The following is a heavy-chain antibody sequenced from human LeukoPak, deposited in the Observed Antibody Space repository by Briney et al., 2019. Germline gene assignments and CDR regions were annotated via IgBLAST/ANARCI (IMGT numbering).Heavy chain of an antibody. CDR2: IRYDGSNK. Sequence: PGGSLRLSCAASGFTFSSYGMLWVRQAPGKGLEWVAFIRYDGSNKYYADSVKGRFTISRDNSKNTLYLQMNSLRTEDTAVYYCAKGPWDSSGPFYFDYWGQGTLVTVSS. J-gene: IGHJ4*02. CDR3: AKGPWDSSGPFYFDY. D-gene: IGHD6-19*01. CDR1: GFTFSSYG. V-gene: IGHV3-30*02.